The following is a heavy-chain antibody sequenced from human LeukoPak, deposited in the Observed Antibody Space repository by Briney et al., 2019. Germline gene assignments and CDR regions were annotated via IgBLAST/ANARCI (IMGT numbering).Heavy chain of an antibody. CDR3: AREENDYGNYVDY. CDR1: GFTFSTYS. CDR2: ISSSGTYI. D-gene: IGHD4-17*01. J-gene: IGHJ4*02. V-gene: IGHV3-21*01. Sequence: GGSLRLSCAASGFTFSTYSMNWVRQAPGKGLEWVSSISSSGTYIYYEDSLKGRFTVSRDNAKNSLYLQMNSLRAEDTAVYYCAREENDYGNYVDYWGQGTLVTVSS.